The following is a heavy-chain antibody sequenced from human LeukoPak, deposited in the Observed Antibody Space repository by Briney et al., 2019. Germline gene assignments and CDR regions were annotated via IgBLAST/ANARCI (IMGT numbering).Heavy chain of an antibody. D-gene: IGHD3-22*01. V-gene: IGHV1-2*02. CDR3: ARDQSGYVDY. J-gene: IGHJ4*02. CDR1: GYTFTGYY. Sequence: ASVKVSCKASGYTFTGYYMHWERQAPGQGLEWMGWINPNSGGTNYAQRFQGRVTMTRDTSITTAYMELSRLGSDDTAVYYCARDQSGYVDYWGQGTLVTVSS. CDR2: INPNSGGT.